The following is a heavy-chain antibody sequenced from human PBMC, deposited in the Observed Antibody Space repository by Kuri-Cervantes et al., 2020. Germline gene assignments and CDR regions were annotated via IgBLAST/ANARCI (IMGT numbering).Heavy chain of an antibody. Sequence: GESLKISCAASGFTFSSYWMSWVRQAPGKGLEWVSGISWNSGSIGYADSVKGRFTISRDNAKNSLYLQMNSLRAEDTAVYYCAREDWLLGSWGQGTLVTVSS. V-gene: IGHV3-48*04. CDR1: GFTFSSYW. D-gene: IGHD3/OR15-3a*01. J-gene: IGHJ4*02. CDR2: ISWNSGSI. CDR3: AREDWLLGS.